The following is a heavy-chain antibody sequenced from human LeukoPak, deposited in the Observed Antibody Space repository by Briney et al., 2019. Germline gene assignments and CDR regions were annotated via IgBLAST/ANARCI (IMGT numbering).Heavy chain of an antibody. J-gene: IGHJ4*02. CDR1: GYAFISYA. Sequence: ASVKVSCTASGYAFISYAVHWVRQAPGQRLEWMGWINVGDGNIKYSQKFRGRVTITRDTSASAAYMELSSLRSEDTAVYYCAREPYGGNSFDYWGQGTLVTVST. CDR2: INVGDGNI. D-gene: IGHD4-23*01. CDR3: AREPYGGNSFDY. V-gene: IGHV1-3*01.